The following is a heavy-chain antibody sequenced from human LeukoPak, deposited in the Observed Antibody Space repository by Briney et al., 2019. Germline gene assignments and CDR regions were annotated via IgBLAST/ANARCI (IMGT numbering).Heavy chain of an antibody. CDR3: ARGLDIVVVPAAIENYYMDV. D-gene: IGHD2-2*03. CDR1: GGTFSSYA. Sequence: SVKVSCKASGGTFSSYAISWVRQAPGQGLEWMGGIIPIFGTANYAQKFQGRVTITTDESTSTAYMELSSLRSEDTAVYYCARGLDIVVVPAAIENYYMDVWGKGTTVTVSS. CDR2: IIPIFGTA. V-gene: IGHV1-69*05. J-gene: IGHJ6*03.